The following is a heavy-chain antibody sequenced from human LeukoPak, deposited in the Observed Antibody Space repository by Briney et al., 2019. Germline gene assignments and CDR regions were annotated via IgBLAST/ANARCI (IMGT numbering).Heavy chain of an antibody. CDR1: GFIFSGYG. V-gene: IGHV3-30*03. CDR3: ARDSAGVGIDY. D-gene: IGHD6-13*01. CDR2: ISYDGSNK. J-gene: IGHJ4*02. Sequence: RRSLRLSCAASGFIFSGYGMHWVRQAPGKGLEWVAVISYDGSNKYYADSVKGRFTISRDNSKNTLYLQMNSLRAEDTAVYYCARDSAGVGIDYWGQGTLVTVSS.